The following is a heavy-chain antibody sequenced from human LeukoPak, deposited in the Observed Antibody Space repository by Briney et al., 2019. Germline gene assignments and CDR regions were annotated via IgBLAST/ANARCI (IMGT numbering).Heavy chain of an antibody. CDR2: VNSDGTST. J-gene: IGHJ4*02. D-gene: IGHD6-19*01. V-gene: IGHV3-74*01. CDR1: GFTFSIYW. CDR3: AKGKDSVAGATNDY. Sequence: PGGSLRLSCAASGFTFSIYWMHWVRQAPGKGLVWVSRVNSDGTSTTYADSVKGRFTISRDNAKNSLYLQMNSLRAEDTAVYYCAKGKDSVAGATNDYWGQGTLVTVSS.